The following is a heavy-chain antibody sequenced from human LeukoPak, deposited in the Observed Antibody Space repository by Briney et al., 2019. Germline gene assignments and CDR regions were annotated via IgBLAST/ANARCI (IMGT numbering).Heavy chain of an antibody. D-gene: IGHD3-10*01. J-gene: IGHJ3*02. CDR2: VSSSGGGM. Sequence: GGSLRLSCAASGFTLSSYEMNWVRQAPGKGLEWVSYVSSSGGGMLYADSVKGRFTISRDNARNSLSLQLSSLRAEDTAIYYCARDLYGSGGDAFDMWGQGTMVTVSS. V-gene: IGHV3-48*03. CDR3: ARDLYGSGGDAFDM. CDR1: GFTLSSYE.